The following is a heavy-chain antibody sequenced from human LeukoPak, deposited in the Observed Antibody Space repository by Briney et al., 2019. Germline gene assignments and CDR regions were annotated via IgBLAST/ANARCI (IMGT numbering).Heavy chain of an antibody. Sequence: ASVKVSCKASGYTFTSYYMHWVRQAPGQGLEWMGIINPSGGSTSYAQEFQGRVTMTRDTSTSTVYMELSSLRSEDTAVYYCARRASSGYMDVWGKGTTVTVSS. J-gene: IGHJ6*03. CDR3: ARRASSGYMDV. V-gene: IGHV1-46*01. CDR2: INPSGGST. CDR1: GYTFTSYY.